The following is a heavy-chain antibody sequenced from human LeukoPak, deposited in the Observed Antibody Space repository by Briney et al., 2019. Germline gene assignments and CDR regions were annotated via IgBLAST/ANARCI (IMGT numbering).Heavy chain of an antibody. CDR3: ARRAWFNAFDI. J-gene: IGHJ3*02. D-gene: IGHD3-10*01. Sequence: SETLSLTCTVSGGSISSYYWSWIRQPPGKGLEWIGYIYYSGSTNYNPSLKSRATISVDTSKNQFSLKLSSVTAADTAVYYCARRAWFNAFDIWGQGTMVTVSS. CDR2: IYYSGST. V-gene: IGHV4-59*01. CDR1: GGSISSYY.